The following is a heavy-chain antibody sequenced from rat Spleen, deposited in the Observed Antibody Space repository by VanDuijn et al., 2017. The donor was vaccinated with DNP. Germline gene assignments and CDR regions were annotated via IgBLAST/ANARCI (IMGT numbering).Heavy chain of an antibody. D-gene: IGHD1-11*01. V-gene: IGHV3-1*01. CDR3: ARGATGDY. J-gene: IGHJ2*01. CDR2: ISYSGTT. CDR1: GYSITSSY. Sequence: EVQLQESGPGLVKPSQSLSLICSVTGYSITSSYRWNWIRKFPGNKMEWIGHISYSGTTSYHPSLKSRISITRDTSKNQFFLQLSSVTTEDTATYYCARGATGDYWGQGVMVTVSS.